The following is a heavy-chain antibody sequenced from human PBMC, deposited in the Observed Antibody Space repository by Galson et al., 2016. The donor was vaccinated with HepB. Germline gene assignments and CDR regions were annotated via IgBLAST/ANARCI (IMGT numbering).Heavy chain of an antibody. D-gene: IGHD6-19*01. CDR3: ARELSLVPGKWGHFDL. Sequence: SLRLSCAASGFTFSHYAMAWVRQAPGKGLEWVSTIGGGGGNTHYADSVKGRFTVSRGSSRNTLYLQMNSLRTEDTAVYYCARELSLVPGKWGHFDLWGQGTLVTVSS. CDR2: IGGGGGNT. V-gene: IGHV3-23*01. CDR1: GFTFSHYA. J-gene: IGHJ5*02.